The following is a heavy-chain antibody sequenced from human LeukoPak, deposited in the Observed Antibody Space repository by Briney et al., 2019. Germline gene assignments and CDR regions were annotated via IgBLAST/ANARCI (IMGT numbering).Heavy chain of an antibody. J-gene: IGHJ6*02. CDR1: GGSISSYY. CDR3: ARLVVPAAMESYYYYGMDV. D-gene: IGHD2-2*01. V-gene: IGHV4-59*12. Sequence: PSETLSLTCNVSGGSISSYYWSWIRQPPGKGLEWIGYIYDSGSTNYNPSLKSRVTISVDTSKNQFSLKLSSVTAADTAVYYCARLVVPAAMESYYYYGMDVWGQGTTVTVSS. CDR2: IYDSGST.